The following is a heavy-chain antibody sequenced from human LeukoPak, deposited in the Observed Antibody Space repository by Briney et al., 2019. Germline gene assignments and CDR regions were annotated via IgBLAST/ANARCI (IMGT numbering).Heavy chain of an antibody. CDR1: GFTFSDYV. V-gene: IGHV3-33*08. Sequence: QPGRSLRLSCAASGFTFSDYVMHWVRQTPGKGLEWVAVIWYDGSNKYYADSVKGRFTVSGDNSKNTLYLQMNSLRAEDTAVYYCARDGEYCSSTNCQYNWFDPWGQGTLVTVSS. CDR3: ARDGEYCSSTNCQYNWFDP. J-gene: IGHJ5*02. D-gene: IGHD2-2*01. CDR2: IWYDGSNK.